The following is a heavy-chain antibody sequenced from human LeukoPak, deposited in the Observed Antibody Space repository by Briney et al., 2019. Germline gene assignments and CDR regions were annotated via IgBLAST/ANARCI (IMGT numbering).Heavy chain of an antibody. Sequence: SETLSLTCTVSGGSVSSASYYWNWLRQPAGKGLEWIGCIYTTGKTNYNPSLKSRVTMSVDTSKNQFSLKLSSVTAADTAVYYCARGYDGSPGDWFDPWGQGTLVTVSS. J-gene: IGHJ5*02. CDR2: IYTTGKT. CDR1: GGSVSSASYY. V-gene: IGHV4-61*10. CDR3: ARGYDGSPGDWFDP. D-gene: IGHD2-2*01.